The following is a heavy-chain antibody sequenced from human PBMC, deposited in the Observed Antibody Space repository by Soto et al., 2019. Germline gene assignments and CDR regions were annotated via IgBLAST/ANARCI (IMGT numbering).Heavy chain of an antibody. CDR1: GGSISSGGYY. D-gene: IGHD6-13*01. V-gene: IGHV4-31*03. Sequence: QVQLQESGPGLVKPSQTLSLTCTVSGGSISSGGYYWSWIRQHPGKGLEWIGYIYYSGSTYYNPSRKSRVTISVDTSKNQFSLKLSSVTAADTAVYYCARDQGTPLIAAAGFDPWGQGTLVTVSS. CDR2: IYYSGST. CDR3: ARDQGTPLIAAAGFDP. J-gene: IGHJ5*02.